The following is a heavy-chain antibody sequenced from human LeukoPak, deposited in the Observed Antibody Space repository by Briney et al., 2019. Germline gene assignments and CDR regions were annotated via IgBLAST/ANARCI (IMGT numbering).Heavy chain of an antibody. CDR2: ISSSGCST. V-gene: IGHV3-23*01. J-gene: IGHJ3*02. Sequence: PGGSLRLSCAASGFSFSSYAMSWVRQAPGKGLEWVSAISSSGCSTYYADSVKGRFTISRDNSKNTLYLQMNSLRAEDTAVYYCAKSHRYSGSPDAFDIWGQGTMVTVSS. D-gene: IGHD1-26*01. CDR1: GFSFSSYA. CDR3: AKSHRYSGSPDAFDI.